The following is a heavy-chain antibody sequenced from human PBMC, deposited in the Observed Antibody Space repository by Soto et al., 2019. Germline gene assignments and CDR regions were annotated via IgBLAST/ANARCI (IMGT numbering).Heavy chain of an antibody. CDR1: GGFVSSGSYY. CDR2: MSHSGGT. J-gene: IGHJ3*02. CDR3: ARVERGTVTTVVDAFDI. D-gene: IGHD1-1*01. V-gene: IGHV4-34*01. Sequence: QVQLQQWGAGLLKPSETLSLTCAVYGGFVSSGSYYWSWIRQPPEKGLEWIGEMSHSGGTHFNPSLKSRVTISVDTSKNQFSLKMSSVTAADTALYYCARVERGTVTTVVDAFDIWGPGTMVTVSS.